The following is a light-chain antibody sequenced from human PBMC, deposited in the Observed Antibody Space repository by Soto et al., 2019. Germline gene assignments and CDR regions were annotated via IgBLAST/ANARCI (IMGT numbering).Light chain of an antibody. J-gene: IGKJ1*01. CDR1: QSVSTSY. CDR2: RAS. V-gene: IGKV3-20*01. Sequence: EIGLTQSPGTLSLSPGERATLSCRASQSVSTSYLAWYQQKPGQAPRLLIYRASSRATGIPDRFSGSGSGTDFTLTISRLEPEDFAVYYCQQYGSSLWTFGQGTKVDIK. CDR3: QQYGSSLWT.